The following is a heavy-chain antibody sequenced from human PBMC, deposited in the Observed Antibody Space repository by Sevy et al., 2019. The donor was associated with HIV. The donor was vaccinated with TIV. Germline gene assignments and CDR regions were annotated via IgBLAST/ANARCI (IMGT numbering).Heavy chain of an antibody. CDR3: ARDARYCRSTSCYTSGVYYYYMDV. CDR1: GGSISSGSYY. D-gene: IGHD2-2*01. J-gene: IGHJ6*03. Sequence: SETLSLTCTVSGGSISSGSYYWSWIRQPAGKGLEWIGRIYTSGSTNYNPSLKSRVTISVDTSKNQFSLKLSSVTAADTAVYYCARDARYCRSTSCYTSGVYYYYMDVWGKGTTVTVSS. CDR2: IYTSGST. V-gene: IGHV4-61*02.